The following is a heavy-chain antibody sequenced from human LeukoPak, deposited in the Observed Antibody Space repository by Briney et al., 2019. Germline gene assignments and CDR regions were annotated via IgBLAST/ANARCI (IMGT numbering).Heavy chain of an antibody. D-gene: IGHD5-12*01. CDR3: AKDRGGYSGYDYYYYYGMDV. Sequence: QPGRSLRLSCAASGFTFDDYAMHWVRQAPGKGLEWVLGISWNSGSIGYVDSVKGRFTISRDNAKNSLYLQMNSLRAEDTALYYCAKDRGGYSGYDYYYYYGMDVWGQGTTVTVSS. CDR1: GFTFDDYA. V-gene: IGHV3-9*01. CDR2: ISWNSGSI. J-gene: IGHJ6*02.